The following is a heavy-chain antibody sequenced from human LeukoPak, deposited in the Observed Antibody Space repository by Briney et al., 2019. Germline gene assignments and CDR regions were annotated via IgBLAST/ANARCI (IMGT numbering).Heavy chain of an antibody. V-gene: IGHV4-59*01. CDR2: IYYSGST. D-gene: IGHD6-19*01. Sequence: SETLPLTCTVSGGSISSYYWSWIRQPPGKGLEWIGYIYYSGSTNYNPSLKSRVTISVDTSKNQFSLKLSSVTAADTAVYYCARHLWLGVFDYWGQGTLVTVSS. CDR1: GGSISSYY. J-gene: IGHJ4*02. CDR3: ARHLWLGVFDY.